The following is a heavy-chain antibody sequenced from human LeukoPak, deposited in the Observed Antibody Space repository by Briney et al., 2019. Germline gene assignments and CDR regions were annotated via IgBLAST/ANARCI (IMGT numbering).Heavy chain of an antibody. CDR1: GYTFTGYY. CDR2: INTNSGGT. CDR3: AREVLKGAWQWQRNVDY. J-gene: IGHJ4*02. V-gene: IGHV1-2*02. D-gene: IGHD6-19*01. Sequence: ASVKVSCKASGYTFTGYYMHWVRQAPGQGLEWVGCINTNSGGTNYAQKIQGRVTMTRGTPISTAYMVRSRLRSDQTAGYYCAREVLKGAWQWQRNVDYWGRGTLVTLSS.